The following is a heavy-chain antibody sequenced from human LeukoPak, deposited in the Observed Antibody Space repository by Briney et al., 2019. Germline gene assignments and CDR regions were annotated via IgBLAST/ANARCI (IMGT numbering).Heavy chain of an antibody. V-gene: IGHV4-39*07. CDR3: ARSQTTGTYYFDY. CDR1: GGSISSSSYY. CDR2: IYYSGST. Sequence: PSETLSLTCTVSGGSISSSSYYWGWIRQPPGKGLEWIGSIYYSGSTYYNPSLKSRVTISVDTPKNQFSLKLSSVTAADTAVYYCARSQTTGTYYFDYWGQGTLVTVSS. D-gene: IGHD4-17*01. J-gene: IGHJ4*02.